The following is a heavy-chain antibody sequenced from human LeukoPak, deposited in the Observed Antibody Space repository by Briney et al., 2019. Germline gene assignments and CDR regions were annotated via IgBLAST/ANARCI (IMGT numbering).Heavy chain of an antibody. CDR3: ARDHEGSGSYFFDY. CDR2: IYYSGST. Sequence: PSETLSLTCTVSGGSISSYYWSWIRQPPGKGLEWIGYIYYSGSTNYNPSLKSRVTISVDTSKNQFSLKLSSVTAADTAVYYCARDHEGSGSYFFDYWGQGTLVTVSS. D-gene: IGHD3-10*01. V-gene: IGHV4-59*01. J-gene: IGHJ4*02. CDR1: GGSISSYY.